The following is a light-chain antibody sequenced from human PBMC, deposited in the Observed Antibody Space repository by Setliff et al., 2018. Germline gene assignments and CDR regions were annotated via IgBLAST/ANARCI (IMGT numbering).Light chain of an antibody. CDR3: SSYAGSNNYV. CDR2: EVS. J-gene: IGLJ1*01. CDR1: SSDVGGYNY. V-gene: IGLV2-8*01. Sequence: QSALTQPPSASGSPGQSVTISCTGTSSDVGGYNYVSWYQQHPGKVPKLMIYEVSKWPSGVPDRFSGSKSGNTASLTVSGLQADDEADYYCSSYAGSNNYVFGTGTKVTVL.